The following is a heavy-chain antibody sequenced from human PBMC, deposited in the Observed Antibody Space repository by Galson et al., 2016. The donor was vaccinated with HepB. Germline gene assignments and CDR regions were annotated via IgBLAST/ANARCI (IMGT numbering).Heavy chain of an antibody. CDR1: GFALSESGVG. CDR3: AHSEVTTIFGVVVTPAWFDP. V-gene: IGHV2-5*01. CDR2: IYWNDEK. D-gene: IGHD3-3*01. Sequence: PALVKPTQTLTLTCTFSGFALSESGVGVGWVRQAPGKALEWLALIYWNDEKHYRPSLKSRLTITKDTSKNQVVLIMTNMDPVDTGTYYCAHSEVTTIFGVVVTPAWFDPWGLGTLVTVSS. J-gene: IGHJ5*02.